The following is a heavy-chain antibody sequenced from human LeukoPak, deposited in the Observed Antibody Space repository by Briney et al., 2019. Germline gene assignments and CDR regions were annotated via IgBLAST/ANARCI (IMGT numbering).Heavy chain of an antibody. D-gene: IGHD3-10*01. J-gene: IGHJ3*02. V-gene: IGHV3-23*01. CDR3: AKVSGSGSYHAFDI. Sequence: PGGSLRLSCAASGFTFSSYGMSWVRQAPGKWLEWVSAISGSGGSTYYADSVKGRFTISRDNSKNTLYLQMNGLRAEDTAVYYCAKVSGSGSYHAFDIWGQGTMVTVSS. CDR2: ISGSGGST. CDR1: GFTFSSYG.